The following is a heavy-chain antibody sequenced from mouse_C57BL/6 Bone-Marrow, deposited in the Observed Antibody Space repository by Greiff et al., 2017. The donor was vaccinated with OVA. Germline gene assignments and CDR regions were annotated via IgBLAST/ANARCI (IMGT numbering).Heavy chain of an antibody. J-gene: IGHJ1*03. V-gene: IGHV1-59*01. Sequence: QVQLQQPGAELVRPGTSVKLSCKASGYTFTSYWMHWVKQRPGQGLEWIGVIDPSDSYTNYNQKFKGKATLTVDTSSSTADMQLSSLTSEDSAVYYCARWDTTVVAKGYWYFDVWGTGTTVTVSS. D-gene: IGHD1-1*01. CDR2: IDPSDSYT. CDR3: ARWDTTVVAKGYWYFDV. CDR1: GYTFTSYW.